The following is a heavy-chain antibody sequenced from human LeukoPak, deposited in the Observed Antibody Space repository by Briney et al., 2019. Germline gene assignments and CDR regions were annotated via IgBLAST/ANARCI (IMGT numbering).Heavy chain of an antibody. D-gene: IGHD3-9*01. Sequence: SETLSLTCTVSGGSISSSSYYWGWIRQPPGKGLEWIGSIYYSGSTYYNPSLKSRVTISVDTSKNQFSLKLSSVTAADTAVYYCARRLRYFDWVGPQDAFDIWGQGTMVTVSS. V-gene: IGHV4-39*07. CDR2: IYYSGST. CDR1: GGSISSSSYY. J-gene: IGHJ3*02. CDR3: ARRLRYFDWVGPQDAFDI.